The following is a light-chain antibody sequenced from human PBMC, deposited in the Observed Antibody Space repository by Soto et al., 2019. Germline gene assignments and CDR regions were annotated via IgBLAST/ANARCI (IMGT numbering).Light chain of an antibody. Sequence: EIVLTQSPATLSLSPGERATLSCRASQSVSSYLAWYQQKPGQAPRLLIYDASNRATGIPARFSGSGSGTDFTLTISSLEPEDFAVYYCQHYHNWPPWTFGQGTKVEIK. CDR3: QHYHNWPPWT. CDR2: DAS. V-gene: IGKV3-11*01. CDR1: QSVSSY. J-gene: IGKJ1*01.